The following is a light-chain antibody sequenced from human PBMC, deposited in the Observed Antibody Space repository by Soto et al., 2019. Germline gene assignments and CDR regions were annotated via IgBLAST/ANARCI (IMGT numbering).Light chain of an antibody. V-gene: IGLV1-40*01. CDR3: QSYDISLSGSGV. CDR2: GNR. CDR1: ASNIGAGYD. J-gene: IGLJ3*02. Sequence: QSVLTQPPSVSGAPGQRVTISCTGSASNIGAGYDVHWYQQLPGTAPKLLIYGNRNRPSGVPDRFSGSKSGTSASLAIPGLQAEDEADYYCQSYDISLSGSGVFGGGTKLTVL.